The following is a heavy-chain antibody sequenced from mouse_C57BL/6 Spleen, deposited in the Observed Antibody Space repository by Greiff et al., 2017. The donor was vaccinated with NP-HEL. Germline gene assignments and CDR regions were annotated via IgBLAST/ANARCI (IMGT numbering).Heavy chain of an antibody. Sequence: EVKLMESGGGLVKPGGSLKLSCAASGFTFSDYGMHWVRQAPEKGLEWVAYISSGSSTIYYADTVKGRFTISRDNAKNTLFLQMTSLRSEDTAMYYCAIWVYYAMDYWGQGTSVTVSS. CDR1: GFTFSDYG. D-gene: IGHD1-1*02. J-gene: IGHJ4*01. CDR3: AIWVYYAMDY. V-gene: IGHV5-17*01. CDR2: ISSGSSTI.